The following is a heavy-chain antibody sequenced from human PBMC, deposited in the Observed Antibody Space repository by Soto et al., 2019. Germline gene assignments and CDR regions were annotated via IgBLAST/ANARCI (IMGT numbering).Heavy chain of an antibody. D-gene: IGHD3-10*01. J-gene: IGHJ2*01. V-gene: IGHV1-69*01. CDR1: GGTFSSYA. CDR3: ARLGSGYGDLHWYFDL. CDR2: IIPIFGTA. Sequence: QVQLVQSGAEVKKPGSSVKVSCKASGGTFSSYAISWVRQAPGQGLEWMGGIIPIFGTANYAQKFQGRVTITADESTSTAYRELSSLRSEDTAVYYCARLGSGYGDLHWYFDLWGRGTLVTVSS.